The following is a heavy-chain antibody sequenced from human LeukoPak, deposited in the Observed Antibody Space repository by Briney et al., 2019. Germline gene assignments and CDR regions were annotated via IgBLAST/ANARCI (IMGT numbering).Heavy chain of an antibody. CDR1: GDSVSSNSAA. CDR3: ARDGTTVVTPVRAFDI. CDR2: TYYRSKWYN. V-gene: IGHV6-1*01. D-gene: IGHD4-23*01. Sequence: SQTLSLTCAISGDSVSSNSAAWNWIRQSPSRGLEWLGRTYYRSKWYNDYAVSVKSRITINPDTSKNQFSLQLNSVTPEDTAVYYCARDGTTVVTPVRAFDIWGQGTMVTVSS. J-gene: IGHJ3*02.